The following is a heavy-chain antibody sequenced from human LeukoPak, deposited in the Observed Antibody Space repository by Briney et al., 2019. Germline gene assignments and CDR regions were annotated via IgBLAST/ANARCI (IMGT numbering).Heavy chain of an antibody. D-gene: IGHD1-26*01. Sequence: GGSLRLSCVDSGFTFSSHWMSWVRQAPGKGLEWVANINQGEGEKYYVDSVKGRFTISRDNAKKCLFLQMNSLRAEDTAVYYCARGRFIAGTTAYYFDYWGQGTLVTVSS. V-gene: IGHV3-7*03. CDR3: ARGRFIAGTTAYYFDY. CDR1: GFTFSSHW. J-gene: IGHJ4*02. CDR2: INQGEGEK.